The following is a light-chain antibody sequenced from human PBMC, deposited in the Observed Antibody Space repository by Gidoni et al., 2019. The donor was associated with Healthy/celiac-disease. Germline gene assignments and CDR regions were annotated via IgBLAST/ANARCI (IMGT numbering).Light chain of an antibody. V-gene: IGKV3-20*01. CDR1: QSVSSSN. CDR3: QQYAHLVT. Sequence: ENVLTQSPGTLSLSPGERATLSCRARQSVSSSNLAWYQQKPGQAPRLLIYCASSRATGIPDRFSGSGSGTAFTLTISRLEPEAFAVYYCQQYAHLVTFXPXTKVDIK. J-gene: IGKJ3*01. CDR2: CAS.